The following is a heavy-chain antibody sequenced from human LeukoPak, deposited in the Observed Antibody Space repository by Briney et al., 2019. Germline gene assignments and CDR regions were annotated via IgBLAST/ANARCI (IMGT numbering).Heavy chain of an antibody. Sequence: GGSLRLSCAASGVSVSNDYMSWVRQAPGKGLEWVSAIYADGYTRDAASVKGRFSISRHNSKNTVYLQMDNLRPEDTAVYYWARDRRGEKDFDVWGPGTMVTFSS. CDR2: IYADGYT. CDR3: ARDRRGEKDFDV. CDR1: GVSVSNDY. J-gene: IGHJ3*01. V-gene: IGHV3-53*04.